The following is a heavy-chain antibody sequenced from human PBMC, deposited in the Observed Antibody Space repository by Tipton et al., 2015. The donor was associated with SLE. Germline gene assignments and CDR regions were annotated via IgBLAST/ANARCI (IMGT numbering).Heavy chain of an antibody. V-gene: IGHV1-18*01. CDR3: ARWPTGDLHAFDH. CDR2: ISAYNGNT. D-gene: IGHD7-27*01. CDR1: GYTFTSYG. J-gene: IGHJ4*02. Sequence: QLVQSGAEVKKPGASVKVSCKASGYTFTSYGISWVRQAPGQGLEWMGWISAYNGNTNYAQKFQGRVTMTRDTSTSTVYMELSSLRSEDTAVYYCARWPTGDLHAFDHWGQGTLVTVSS.